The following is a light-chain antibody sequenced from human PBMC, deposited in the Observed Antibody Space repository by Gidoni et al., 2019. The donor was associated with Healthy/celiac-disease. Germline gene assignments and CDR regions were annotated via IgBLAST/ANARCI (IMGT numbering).Light chain of an antibody. CDR1: SSNIGSNT. J-gene: IGLJ7*01. Sequence: QSVLTQPPSAYGTPGQSVTISCSGSSSNIGSNTVNWYQQLPGTAPNLLIYSNNPRPSGVPDRFSGSKSGTSASLAISGLQSEDEADYYCAAWDYSLNGAVFGGGTQLTVL. CDR2: SNN. CDR3: AAWDYSLNGAV. V-gene: IGLV1-44*01.